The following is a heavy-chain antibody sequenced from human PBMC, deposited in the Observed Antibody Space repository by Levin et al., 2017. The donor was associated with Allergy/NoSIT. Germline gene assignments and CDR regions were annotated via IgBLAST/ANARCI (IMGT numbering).Heavy chain of an antibody. V-gene: IGHV3-23*01. CDR3: AKTAILWFGELSMFDY. Sequence: GESLKISCAASGGTGSSEARSWVRQAPGKGLEWVSAISGSGGSTHYADSVKGRFTISRDNSKNTLYLQMNSLRAEDTAVYYCAKTAILWFGELSMFDYWGQGTLVTVSS. CDR1: GGTGSSEA. D-gene: IGHD3-10*01. J-gene: IGHJ4*02. CDR2: ISGSGGST.